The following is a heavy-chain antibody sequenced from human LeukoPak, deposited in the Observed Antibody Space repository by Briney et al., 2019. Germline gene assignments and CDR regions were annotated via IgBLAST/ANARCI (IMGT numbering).Heavy chain of an antibody. Sequence: PGGSLRLSCAASGFAFSSYGMHWVRQAPGKGLEWVAFIRYDGSNKYYADSVKGRFTISRDNSKNTLYLQMNSLRAEDTAVYYCAKDLVILMVYAKNWFDPWGQGTLVTVSS. J-gene: IGHJ5*02. CDR2: IRYDGSNK. D-gene: IGHD2-8*01. V-gene: IGHV3-30*02. CDR1: GFAFSSYG. CDR3: AKDLVILMVYAKNWFDP.